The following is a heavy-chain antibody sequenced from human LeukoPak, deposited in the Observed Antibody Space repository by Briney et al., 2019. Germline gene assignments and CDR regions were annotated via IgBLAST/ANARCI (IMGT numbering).Heavy chain of an antibody. CDR2: ILNDGSSE. D-gene: IGHD4-17*01. J-gene: IGHJ6*02. CDR1: GFTFSSYA. Sequence: GGSLRLSCAASGFTFSSYAIHWARQAPGKGLEWVAVILNDGSSEFYADSVKGRFTISRDNSKNTLYLQMNSLRAEDTAVYYCAKGTGTVTTGYYYYGMDVWGQGTTVIVSS. V-gene: IGHV3-30-3*01. CDR3: AKGTGTVTTGYYYYGMDV.